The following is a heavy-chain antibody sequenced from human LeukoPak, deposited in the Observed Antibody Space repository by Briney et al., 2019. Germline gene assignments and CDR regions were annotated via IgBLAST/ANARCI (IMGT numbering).Heavy chain of an antibody. J-gene: IGHJ3*02. Sequence: SGCSTYYADSVKGRFTISRDNSKNTLYLQMNSLRAEDTAVYYCARFESSGWPSNDAFDIWGLGTMVTVSS. CDR3: ARFESSGWPSNDAFDI. V-gene: IGHV3-66*01. CDR2: SGCST. D-gene: IGHD6-19*01.